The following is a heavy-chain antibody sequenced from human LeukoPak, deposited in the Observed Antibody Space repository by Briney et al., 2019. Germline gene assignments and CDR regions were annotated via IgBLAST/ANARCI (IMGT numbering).Heavy chain of an antibody. D-gene: IGHD1-26*01. J-gene: IGHJ4*02. CDR2: IRYDGSNK. Sequence: PGGSLRLSCAASGFTFSSYGMHWVRQAPGKGLEWVAFIRYDGSNKYYADSVKGRFTISRDNSKNTLYLQMNSLRAEDTAVYYCAKDQGIVGATTFDHWGQGTLVTVSS. V-gene: IGHV3-30*02. CDR1: GFTFSSYG. CDR3: AKDQGIVGATTFDH.